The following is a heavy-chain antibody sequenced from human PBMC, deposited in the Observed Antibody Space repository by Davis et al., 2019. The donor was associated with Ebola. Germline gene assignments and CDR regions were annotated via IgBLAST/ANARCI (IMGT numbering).Heavy chain of an antibody. Sequence: PGGSLRLSCAASGFTFSTYSMNWVRQAPGKGLEWVSYISSSSGTIYYADSVKGRFTISRDNAKNSLYLQMNSLIDEDTAVYYCSRGGSSTWTTFEYWGQGTLITVSS. CDR2: ISSSSGTI. CDR3: SRGGSSTWTTFEY. CDR1: GFTFSTYS. V-gene: IGHV3-48*02. D-gene: IGHD1-26*01. J-gene: IGHJ4*02.